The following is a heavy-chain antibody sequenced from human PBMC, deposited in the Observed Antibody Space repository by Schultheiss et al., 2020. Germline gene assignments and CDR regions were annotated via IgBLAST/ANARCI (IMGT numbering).Heavy chain of an antibody. V-gene: IGHV3-23*01. CDR3: VRELTGGLGDY. J-gene: IGHJ4*02. CDR1: GFTFSSYA. D-gene: IGHD3-16*01. CDR2: ISGSGGST. Sequence: GESLKISCAASGFTFSSYAMSWVRQALGKGLEWVSAISGSGGSTYYADSVKGRFTISRDNSKNTLYLQMNSLRAEDTAVYYCVRELTGGLGDYWGQGTLVNVSS.